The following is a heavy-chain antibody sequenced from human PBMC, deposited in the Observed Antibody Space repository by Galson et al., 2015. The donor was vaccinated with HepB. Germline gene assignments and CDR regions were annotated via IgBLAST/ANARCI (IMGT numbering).Heavy chain of an antibody. D-gene: IGHD2-2*01. J-gene: IGHJ4*02. V-gene: IGHV1-46*01. CDR1: GYTFTNYY. CDR3: ARDSGSSTSCRF. Sequence: SVKVSCKASGYTFTNYYLHWVRQAPGQGLEWMGIINPSDGSTINAQKFQGRVTMTRDTSTSTVYMELSSLRSDDTDVYFCARDSGSSTSCRFWGPGTLVTVSS. CDR2: INPSDGST.